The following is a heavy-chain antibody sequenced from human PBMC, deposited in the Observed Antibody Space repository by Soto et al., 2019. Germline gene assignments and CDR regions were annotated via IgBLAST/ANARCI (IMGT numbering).Heavy chain of an antibody. V-gene: IGHV4-61*01. Sequence: SETLSLTCTVSGGSVSSGSYYWSWIRQPPGKGLEWIGYIYYSGSTNYNPSLKSRVTISVDTSKNQFSLKLSSVTAADTAVYYCAREGRMGTFDYWGQGALVTVSS. J-gene: IGHJ4*02. CDR3: AREGRMGTFDY. CDR2: IYYSGST. D-gene: IGHD1-1*01. CDR1: GGSVSSGSYY.